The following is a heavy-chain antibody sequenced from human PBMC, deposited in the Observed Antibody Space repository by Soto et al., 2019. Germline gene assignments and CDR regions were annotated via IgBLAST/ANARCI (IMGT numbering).Heavy chain of an antibody. CDR1: GFTFESYG. J-gene: IGHJ4*02. CDR2: ISFDGSKK. V-gene: IGHV3-30*03. D-gene: IGHD2-15*01. Sequence: GGSLRLSCAASGFTFESYGMHWVRQAPGKGLEWVAVISFDGSKKYYADSVKGRFTISRDNAKNSLYLQMNSLSAEDTAIYYCARHLLGRSEYWGQRTLVTV. CDR3: ARHLLGRSEY.